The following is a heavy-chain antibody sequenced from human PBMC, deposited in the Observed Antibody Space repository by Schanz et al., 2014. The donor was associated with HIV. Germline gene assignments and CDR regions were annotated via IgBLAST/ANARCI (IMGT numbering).Heavy chain of an antibody. CDR2: INPSSGGT. Sequence: QVQLGQSGAEVKKPGASVRVSCKAPGNIFNSDYLHWVRQAPGHGLEWVGGINPSSGGTNYAQKFQGRVTMTRDTSISTAYMELRRLRSDDTAVYYCARDQNVISMVRGVMGGVDYWGQGTLVTVSS. CDR1: GNIFNSDY. D-gene: IGHD3-10*01. J-gene: IGHJ4*02. V-gene: IGHV1-2*02. CDR3: ARDQNVISMVRGVMGGVDY.